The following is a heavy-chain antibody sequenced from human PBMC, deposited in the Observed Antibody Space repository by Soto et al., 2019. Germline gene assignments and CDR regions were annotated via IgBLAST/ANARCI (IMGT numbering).Heavy chain of an antibody. CDR2: IIPILGIA. CDR1: GGTFSSYT. D-gene: IGHD2-15*01. V-gene: IGHV1-69*02. J-gene: IGHJ5*02. Sequence: SVKVSCKASGGTFSSYTISWVRQAPGQGLEWMGRIIPILGIANYAQKFQGRVTITADKSTSTAYMELSSLRSEDTAVYYCARALGYCSGSSCYHLFGYNWFDPWGQGTLVTVSS. CDR3: ARALGYCSGSSCYHLFGYNWFDP.